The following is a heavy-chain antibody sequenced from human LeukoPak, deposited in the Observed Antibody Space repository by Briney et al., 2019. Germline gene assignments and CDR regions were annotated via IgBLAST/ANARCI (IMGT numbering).Heavy chain of an antibody. Sequence: ASVRVSSTASGYTFTVDYMHWVRQAPGQGREWMGWINPNSGGTNYTQKFQGRVTITRDTSISTAYMELSRLRSDDTAVYYCARSSTRGFGELSSYYYYYYYMDVWGKGTTVTISS. CDR2: INPNSGGT. D-gene: IGHD3-10*01. V-gene: IGHV1-2*02. J-gene: IGHJ6*03. CDR1: GYTFTVDY. CDR3: ARSSTRGFGELSSYYYYYYYMDV.